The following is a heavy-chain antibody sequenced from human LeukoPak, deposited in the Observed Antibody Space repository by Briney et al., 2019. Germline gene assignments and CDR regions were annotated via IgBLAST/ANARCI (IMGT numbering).Heavy chain of an antibody. D-gene: IGHD6-19*01. CDR2: IIPIFGTA. CDR3: ARDRKIAVAVNWFDP. J-gene: IGHJ5*02. CDR1: GGTFSSYA. V-gene: IGHV1-69*05. Sequence: ASVKVSCKASGGTFSSYAISWVRQAPGQGLEWMGRIIPIFGTANYAQKFQGRVTITTDESTSTAYMELSSLRSEDTAVYYCARDRKIAVAVNWFDPWGQGTLVTVSS.